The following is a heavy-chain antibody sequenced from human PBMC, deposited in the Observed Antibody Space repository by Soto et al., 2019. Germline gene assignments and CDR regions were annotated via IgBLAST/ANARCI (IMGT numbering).Heavy chain of an antibody. CDR3: AKDGDSSGVFDY. V-gene: IGHV3-23*01. Sequence: EVQLLESGGGLVQPGGSLRLSCAASGFTFSSYAMSWVRQAPGKGLEWVSAFSGSGGSTYYADSVKGRFTISRDNSKNTLYLQMNSLRAEDTAVYYCAKDGDSSGVFDYWGQGTLVTVSS. CDR2: FSGSGGST. CDR1: GFTFSSYA. D-gene: IGHD6-19*01. J-gene: IGHJ4*02.